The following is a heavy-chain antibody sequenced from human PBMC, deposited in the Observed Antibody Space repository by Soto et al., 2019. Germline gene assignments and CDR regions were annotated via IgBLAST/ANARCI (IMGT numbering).Heavy chain of an antibody. CDR1: GYTFTSYG. CDR2: ISAYNGNT. CDR3: ARAQYYYDSSGYFVLESTYYFDY. J-gene: IGHJ4*02. V-gene: IGHV1-18*01. D-gene: IGHD3-22*01. Sequence: ASVKVSCKASGYTFTSYGISWVRQAPGQGLEWMGWISAYNGNTNYAQKLQGRVTMTTDTSTSTAYMELRSLRSDDTAVYYCARAQYYYDSSGYFVLESTYYFDYWGQGTLVTVSS.